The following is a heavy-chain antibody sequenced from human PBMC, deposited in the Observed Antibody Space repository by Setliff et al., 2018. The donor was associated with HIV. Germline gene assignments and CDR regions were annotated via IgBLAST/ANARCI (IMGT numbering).Heavy chain of an antibody. CDR1: GFSFSNAW. V-gene: IGHV3-15*01. CDR3: AKWMARDS. CDR2: IKSKVDGETT. Sequence: GGSLRLSCVGYGFSFSNAWLSWVRQAPGKGLEWVARIKSKVDGETTDHAAPVKGRFTVSRDDSENTLYLQMNSLTAEDTAVYYCAKWMARDSWGQGTLVTVSS. J-gene: IGHJ4*02. D-gene: IGHD6-19*01.